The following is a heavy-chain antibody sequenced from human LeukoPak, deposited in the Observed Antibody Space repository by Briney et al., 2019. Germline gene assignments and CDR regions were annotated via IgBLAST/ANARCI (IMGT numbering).Heavy chain of an antibody. V-gene: IGHV1-2*04. J-gene: IGHJ6*02. CDR3: ARDVSEKATITNYYYYGMDV. Sequence: ASVKVSCKASGYTFTGYYMHWVRQAPGQGLEWMGWINPNSGGTNYAQKFQGWVTMTRDTSISTAYMELSRLRSDDTAVYYCARDVSEKATITNYYYYGMDVWGQGTTVTVSS. CDR1: GYTFTGYY. D-gene: IGHD5-24*01. CDR2: INPNSGGT.